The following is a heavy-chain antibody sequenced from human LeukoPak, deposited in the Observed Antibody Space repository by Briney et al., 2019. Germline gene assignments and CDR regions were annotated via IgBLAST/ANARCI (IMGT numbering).Heavy chain of an antibody. V-gene: IGHV1-18*01. J-gene: IGHJ5*02. CDR2: ISAYNGNT. CDR3: ARYSSSWSWFDP. Sequence: ASVKVSCKASGGTFSSYAISWVRRAPGQGLEWMGWISAYNGNTNYAQKLQGRVTMTTDTSTSTAYMELRSLRSDDTAVYYCARYSSSWSWFDPWGQGTLVTVSS. D-gene: IGHD6-13*01. CDR1: GGTFSSYA.